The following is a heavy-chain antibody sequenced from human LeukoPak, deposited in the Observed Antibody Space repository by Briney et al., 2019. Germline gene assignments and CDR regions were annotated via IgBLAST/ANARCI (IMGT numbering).Heavy chain of an antibody. CDR2: INPNSGGT. D-gene: IGHD2-2*01. J-gene: IGHJ5*02. Sequence: ASVKVSCKASGYTFTGYYMHWVRQAPGQGLEWMGRINPNSGGTNYAQKFQGRVTMTRDTSISTAYMELSRLRSDDTAVYYCARTVCDSTSCYWNWFDPWGQGTLVTVSS. CDR1: GYTFTGYY. V-gene: IGHV1-2*06. CDR3: ARTVCDSTSCYWNWFDP.